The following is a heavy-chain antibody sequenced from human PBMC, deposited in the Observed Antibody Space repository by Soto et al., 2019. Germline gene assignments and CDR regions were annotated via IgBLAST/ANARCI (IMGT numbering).Heavy chain of an antibody. D-gene: IGHD4-4*01. CDR1: GFTFSSYA. CDR3: AKDSNKYSSSLRGRYFDS. V-gene: IGHV3-23*01. CDR2: ISGSGTNT. Sequence: EVQLLESGGGLVQPGGSLRVSCAASGFTFSSYAMTWVRQAPGKGLEWVSGISGSGTNTFYADSVKGRFTISRDNARNTLILQMDRLRAEDTAIYYCAKDSNKYSSSLRGRYFDSWGQGTLVTVSS. J-gene: IGHJ4*02.